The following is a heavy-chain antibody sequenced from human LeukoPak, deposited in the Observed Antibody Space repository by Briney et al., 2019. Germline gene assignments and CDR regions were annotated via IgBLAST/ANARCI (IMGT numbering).Heavy chain of an antibody. J-gene: IGHJ4*02. CDR3: ARDRRYSGSYLDY. Sequence: GGSLTLSCAASGFTFSYHWMTWVRQAPGKGLEWVSYISSSGSTIYYADSVKGRFTISRDNAKNSLYLQMNSLRAEDTAVYYCARDRRYSGSYLDYWGQGTLVTVSS. V-gene: IGHV3-11*01. CDR1: GFTFSYHW. D-gene: IGHD1-26*01. CDR2: ISSSGSTI.